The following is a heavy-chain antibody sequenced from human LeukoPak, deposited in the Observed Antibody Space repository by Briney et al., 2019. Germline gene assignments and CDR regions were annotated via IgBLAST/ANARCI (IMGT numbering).Heavy chain of an antibody. CDR1: GDSVSSNGAA. J-gene: IGHJ5*02. CDR2: TYYRSKWYN. CDR3: ARSGAYSSSWGWFDP. D-gene: IGHD6-13*01. Sequence: SQTLSLTCAISGDSVSSNGAAWNWIRQSPSRGLEWLGRTYYRSKWYNDYAVSVKSRITINPDTSKNQFSLQLNSVTPEDTAAYYCARSGAYSSSWGWFDPWGQGTLVTVSS. V-gene: IGHV6-1*01.